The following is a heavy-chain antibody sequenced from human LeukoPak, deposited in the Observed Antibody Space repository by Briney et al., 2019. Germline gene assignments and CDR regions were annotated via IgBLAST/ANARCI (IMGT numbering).Heavy chain of an antibody. CDR1: GFTFSSYA. CDR2: ISYDASSK. V-gene: IGHV3-30-3*01. D-gene: IGHD5-12*01. Sequence: GGSLRLSCAASGFTFSSYAMHWVRQAPGKGLEWVVVISYDASSKYYTDSVKGRFTISRDNSKNTLYLQMNTLRADDTAVYFCARDLMATIYYYYGMDVWGRGTTVTVSS. CDR3: ARDLMATIYYYYGMDV. J-gene: IGHJ6*02.